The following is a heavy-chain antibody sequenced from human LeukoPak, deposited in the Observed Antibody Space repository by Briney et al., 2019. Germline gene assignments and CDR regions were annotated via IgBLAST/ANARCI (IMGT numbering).Heavy chain of an antibody. CDR3: ARRDYDILTGYSYFDY. V-gene: IGHV5-51*01. CDR1: GYSFTSYW. Sequence: GESLKISCKGSGYSFTSYWIGWVRQMPGKGLAWMGIIYPGDSDTRYSPSFQGQVTISADKSISTAYLQWSSLKASDTAMYYCARRDYDILTGYSYFDYWGQGTLVTVSS. J-gene: IGHJ4*02. CDR2: IYPGDSDT. D-gene: IGHD3-9*01.